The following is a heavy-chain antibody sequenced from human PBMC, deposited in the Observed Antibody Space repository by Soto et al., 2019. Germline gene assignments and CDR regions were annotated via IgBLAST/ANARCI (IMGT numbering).Heavy chain of an antibody. Sequence: EVQLVESGRGLVKPGESLRLSCAASGLTFSNAWMSWVRQTPGKGLEWVGRIKSKSAGGTTDYAAPVKGRFTISRDDSKNTLYLQMNSLKTEDTAVYYCTTDLFLGGMDVWGQGTTVTVSS. CDR2: IKSKSAGGTT. J-gene: IGHJ6*02. CDR1: GLTFSNAW. CDR3: TTDLFLGGMDV. V-gene: IGHV3-15*01.